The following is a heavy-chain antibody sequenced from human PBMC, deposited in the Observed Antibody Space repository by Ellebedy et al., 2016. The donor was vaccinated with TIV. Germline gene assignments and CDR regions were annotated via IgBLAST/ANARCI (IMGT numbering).Heavy chain of an antibody. CDR1: GFSLSTSGVG. D-gene: IGHD3-10*01. CDR3: ARMISEVWFGELSYLLKDYYYYYGMDV. Sequence: SGPTLVKPTQTLTLTCTFSGFSLSTSGVGVGWIRQPPGKALEWLALIYWDDDKRYSPSLKTRLTISKDTSKNQVVLTMTNMDPVDTATYYCARMISEVWFGELSYLLKDYYYYYGMDVWGQGTTVTVSS. CDR2: IYWDDDK. J-gene: IGHJ6*02. V-gene: IGHV2-5*02.